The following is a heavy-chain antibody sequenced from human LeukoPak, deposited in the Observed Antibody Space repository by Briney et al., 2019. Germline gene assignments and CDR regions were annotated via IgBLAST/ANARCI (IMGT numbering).Heavy chain of an antibody. V-gene: IGHV4-31*03. Sequence: PSQTLSLTCTVSGGSISSGGYYWSWIRQHPGKGLEWIGYIYYSGSTYYNPSLKSRVTISVDTSKNQFSLKLSSVTAADTAVYYCARGSYGYKYLGHWGQGALVTVPS. CDR1: GGSISSGGYY. CDR3: ARGSYGYKYLGH. J-gene: IGHJ4*02. D-gene: IGHD5-18*01. CDR2: IYYSGST.